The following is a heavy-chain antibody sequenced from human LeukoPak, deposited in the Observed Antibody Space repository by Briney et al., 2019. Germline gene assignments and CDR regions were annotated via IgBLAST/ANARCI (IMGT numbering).Heavy chain of an antibody. J-gene: IGHJ4*02. V-gene: IGHV4-59*01. CDR2: IYYSGST. CDR1: GGSISSYY. Sequence: SETLSLTCSVSGGSISSYYWSWMRQPPGKGLEWIGYIYYSGSTNYNPSLKSRVTISVETSKNQFSLKLSSVTAADTAVYYCARVTGYMIEDYFDYWGQGTLVTVSS. CDR3: ARVTGYMIEDYFDY. D-gene: IGHD3-22*01.